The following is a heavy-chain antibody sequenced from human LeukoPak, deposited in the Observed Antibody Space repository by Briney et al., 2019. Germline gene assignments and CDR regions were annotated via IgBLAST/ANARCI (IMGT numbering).Heavy chain of an antibody. Sequence: SQTLSLTCAISGDSVSSNSAAWNWIRQSPSRGLEWLGRTYHRSKWYNDYAVSVKSRITINPDTSKNQFSLQLNSVTPEDTAVYYCARDIRGYSYGYVPYYYYGMDVWGQGTTVTVSS. CDR3: ARDIRGYSYGYVPYYYYGMDV. J-gene: IGHJ6*02. CDR2: TYHRSKWYN. V-gene: IGHV6-1*01. D-gene: IGHD5-18*01. CDR1: GDSVSSNSAA.